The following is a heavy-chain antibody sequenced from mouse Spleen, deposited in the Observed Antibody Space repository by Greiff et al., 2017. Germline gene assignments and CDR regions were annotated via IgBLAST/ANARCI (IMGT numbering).Heavy chain of an antibody. J-gene: IGHJ2*01. CDR2: INPNNGGT. Sequence: VQLQQSGPELVKPGASVKIPCKASGYTFTDYNMDWVKQSHGKSLEWIGDINPNNGGTIYNQKFKGKATLTVDKSSSTAYMELRSLTSEDTAVYYCARLDGNGYWGQGTPLTVSS. CDR1: GYTFTDYN. CDR3: ARLDGNGY. V-gene: IGHV1-18*01. D-gene: IGHD2-1*01.